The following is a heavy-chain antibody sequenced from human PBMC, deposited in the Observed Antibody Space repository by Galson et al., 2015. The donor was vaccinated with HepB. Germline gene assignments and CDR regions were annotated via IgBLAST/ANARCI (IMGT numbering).Heavy chain of an antibody. V-gene: IGHV1-3*01. D-gene: IGHD3-3*01. CDR1: GYTFTSYN. Sequence: SVKVSCKASGYTFTSYNIHWVRQAPGQGLEWMGWITPNSGDTKYSQKFQDRVTFTRDTSATTAYMELSSLESEDTAVYYCARWILRFLEKKPTGGMDVWGQGTTVIVSS. CDR2: ITPNSGDT. CDR3: ARWILRFLEKKPTGGMDV. J-gene: IGHJ6*02.